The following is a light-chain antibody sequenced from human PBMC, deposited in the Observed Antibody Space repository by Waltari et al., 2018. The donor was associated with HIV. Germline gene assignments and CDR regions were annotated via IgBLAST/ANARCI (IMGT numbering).Light chain of an antibody. Sequence: QLVLTQSPSASAYLGASLKLPCTLSRGPRGYAIAWHPQQPDKGPRYLMKLNSDGSHSKGAGIPDRFSGASSGAERYLTISSLQSEDEADYYCQTWGTGLRVFGGGTKLTVL. CDR3: QTWGTGLRV. J-gene: IGLJ3*02. CDR1: RGPRGYA. CDR2: LNSDGSH. V-gene: IGLV4-69*01.